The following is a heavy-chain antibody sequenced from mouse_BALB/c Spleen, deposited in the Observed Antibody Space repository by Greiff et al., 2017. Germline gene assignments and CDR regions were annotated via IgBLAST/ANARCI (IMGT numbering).Heavy chain of an antibody. CDR1: GFTFSSFG. CDR2: ISSGSSTI. V-gene: IGHV5-17*02. CDR3: ARWDYYAMDY. D-gene: IGHD4-1*01. J-gene: IGHJ4*01. Sequence: EVQLQQSGGGLVQPGGSRKLSCAASGFTFSSFGMHWVRQAPEKGLEWVAYISSGSSTIYYADTVKGRFTISRDNPKNTLFLQMTSLRSEDTAMYYCARWDYYAMDYWGQGTSVTVSS.